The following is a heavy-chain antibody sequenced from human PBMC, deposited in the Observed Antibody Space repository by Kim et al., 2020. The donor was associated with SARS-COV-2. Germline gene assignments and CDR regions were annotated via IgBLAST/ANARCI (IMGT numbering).Heavy chain of an antibody. CDR3: ARVRGYSSSHDY. CDR2: ISSSSYI. V-gene: IGHV3-21*01. J-gene: IGHJ4*02. D-gene: IGHD6-13*01. CDR1: GFTFSSYS. Sequence: GGSLRLSCAASGFTFSSYSMNWVRQAPGKGLEWVSSISSSSYIYYADSVKGRFTISRDNAKNSLYLQMNSLRAEDTAVYYCARVRGYSSSHDYWGQGTLVTVSS.